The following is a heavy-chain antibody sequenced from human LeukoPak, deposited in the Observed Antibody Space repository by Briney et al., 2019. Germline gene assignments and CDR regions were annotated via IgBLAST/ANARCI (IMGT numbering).Heavy chain of an antibody. V-gene: IGHV1-2*02. CDR1: GYTFTGYY. D-gene: IGHD3-3*01. CDR3: ARDLEDFWSGYYSRYFDY. CDR2: INPNSGGT. J-gene: IGHJ4*02. Sequence: GASVKVSCKASGYTFTGYYMHWVRQAPGQGLEWMGWINPNSGGTNYAQKFQGRVTMTRDTSISTAYMELSRLRSDDTAVYYCARDLEDFWSGYYSRYFDYWSQGTLVTVSS.